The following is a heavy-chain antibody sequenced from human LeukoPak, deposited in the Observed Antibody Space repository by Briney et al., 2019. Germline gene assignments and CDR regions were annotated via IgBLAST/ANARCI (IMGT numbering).Heavy chain of an antibody. CDR1: GFTFSTYW. CDR2: INSDESST. Sequence: PGGSLRLSCAASGFTFSTYWMHWVRQASGKGLVWVSRINSDESSTTYADSVKGRFTISRDKAKNTLYLQMNSLRAEDTAVYYCAKSRRAYCSGGSCFGLWDYWGQGTLITVSS. V-gene: IGHV3-74*01. J-gene: IGHJ4*02. D-gene: IGHD2-15*01. CDR3: AKSRRAYCSGGSCFGLWDY.